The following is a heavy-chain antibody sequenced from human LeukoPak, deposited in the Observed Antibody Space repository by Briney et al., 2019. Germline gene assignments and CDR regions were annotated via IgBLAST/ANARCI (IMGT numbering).Heavy chain of an antibody. CDR1: GFTFSSYA. CDR3: AKPPPRASLVLYYFDY. D-gene: IGHD3-16*02. J-gene: IGHJ4*02. Sequence: GVSLRLSCAASGFTFSSYAMSWVRQAPGKGLEWVSAISGSGGSTYYADSVKGRFTISRDNSKNTLYLQMNSLRAEDTAVYYRAKPPPRASLVLYYFDYWGQGTLVTVSS. V-gene: IGHV3-23*01. CDR2: ISGSGGST.